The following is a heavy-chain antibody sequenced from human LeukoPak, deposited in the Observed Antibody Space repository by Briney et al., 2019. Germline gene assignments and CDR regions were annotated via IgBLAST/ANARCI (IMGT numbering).Heavy chain of an antibody. CDR1: GFTFNGYN. D-gene: IGHD2-2*01. V-gene: IGHV3-73*01. J-gene: IGHJ4*02. Sequence: GGSLRLSCAASGFTFNGYNMHWVRQASGKGLEWVGRIRSKANSYATAYAASVKGRFTISRDDSKNTAYLQMNSLKTEDTAVYYCTRHAAIGCSSTSCYVGLDYWGQGTLVTVSS. CDR3: TRHAAIGCSSTSCYVGLDY. CDR2: IRSKANSYAT.